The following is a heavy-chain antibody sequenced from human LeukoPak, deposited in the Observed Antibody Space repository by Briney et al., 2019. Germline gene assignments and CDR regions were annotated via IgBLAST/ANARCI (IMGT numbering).Heavy chain of an antibody. CDR3: ARGGTGYSYGFDY. J-gene: IGHJ4*02. Sequence: SVKVSCXASGGTFSSYAISWVRQALGQGLEWMGGIIPIFGTANYAQKFQGRVTITTDESTSTAYMELSSLRSEDTAVYYCARGGTGYSYGFDYWGQGTLVTVSS. D-gene: IGHD5-18*01. CDR2: IIPIFGTA. CDR1: GGTFSSYA. V-gene: IGHV1-69*05.